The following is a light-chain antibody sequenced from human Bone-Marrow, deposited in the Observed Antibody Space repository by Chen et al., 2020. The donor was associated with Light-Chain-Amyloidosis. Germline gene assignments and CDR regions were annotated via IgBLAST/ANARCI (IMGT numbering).Light chain of an antibody. V-gene: IGLV2-14*03. J-gene: IGLJ3*02. CDR2: DVT. CDR1: SSDIGFYNY. CDR3: SSYTVRSTLVWV. Sequence: QSALTQPASVSGSPGQSITLSCTGTSSDIGFYNYVSWFQQHPGEAPKLIIYDVTNRPSGVSDRFSGAKSGNTDSLTISGLQAEDEGNYYCSSYTVRSTLVWVFGGGTKLTVL.